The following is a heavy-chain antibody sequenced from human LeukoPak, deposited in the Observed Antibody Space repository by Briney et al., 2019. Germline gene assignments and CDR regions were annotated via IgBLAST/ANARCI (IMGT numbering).Heavy chain of an antibody. J-gene: IGHJ4*02. D-gene: IGHD4-17*01. CDR2: ISGSGGST. V-gene: IGHV3-23*01. CDR3: AKDEGDYGLFDY. Sequence: GGSLRLACAASGFTFSTYAISWVRQAPGKGLEWVSAISGSGGSTYYADSVKGRFTISRDNSKNTLYLQMNSLRAEDTAVYYCAKDEGDYGLFDYWGQGTLVTVSS. CDR1: GFTFSTYA.